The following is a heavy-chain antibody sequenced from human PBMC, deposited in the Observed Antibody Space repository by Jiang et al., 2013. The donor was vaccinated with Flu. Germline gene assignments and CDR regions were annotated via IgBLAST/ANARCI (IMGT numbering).Heavy chain of an antibody. Sequence: LLKPSETLSLTCTVSGDSISSSTYYWGWIRQPPGKGLEWIGSISYSGSAYYNPSLKSRVTMSVHTSKNQFSLRLSSVTAADTAVYYCGSVWGYTSSSHFDYWGQGTLVTVSS. D-gene: IGHD6-6*01. CDR3: GSVWGYTSSSHFDY. V-gene: IGHV4-39*01. CDR1: GDSISSSTYY. CDR2: ISYSGSA. J-gene: IGHJ4*02.